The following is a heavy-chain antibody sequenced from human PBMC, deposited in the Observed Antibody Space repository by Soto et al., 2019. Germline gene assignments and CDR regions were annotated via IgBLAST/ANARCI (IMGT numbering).Heavy chain of an antibody. CDR3: ARGGRLRFYNWFDP. D-gene: IGHD5-12*01. Sequence: PSETLSLTCAVYGGSFSGYYWSWIRQPPGKGLEWIGEINHSGSTNYNPSLKSRVTISVDTSKNQFSLKLSSVTAADTAVYYCARGGRLRFYNWFDPWGQGTLVTVS. V-gene: IGHV4-34*01. CDR2: INHSGST. J-gene: IGHJ5*02. CDR1: GGSFSGYY.